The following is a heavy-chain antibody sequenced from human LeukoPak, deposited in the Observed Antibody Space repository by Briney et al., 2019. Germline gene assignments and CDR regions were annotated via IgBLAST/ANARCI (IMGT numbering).Heavy chain of an antibody. CDR1: GGSISSYY. V-gene: IGHV4-59*01. Sequence: SETLSLNCTVSGGSISSYYWSWIRQPPGKGLEWIGYIYYSGSTNYNPSLKSRVTISVDTSKNQFSLKLSSVTAADTAVYYCARVSPPSLYYVDYDYWGQGTLVTVSS. J-gene: IGHJ4*02. CDR3: ARVSPPSLYYVDYDY. D-gene: IGHD4-17*01. CDR2: IYYSGST.